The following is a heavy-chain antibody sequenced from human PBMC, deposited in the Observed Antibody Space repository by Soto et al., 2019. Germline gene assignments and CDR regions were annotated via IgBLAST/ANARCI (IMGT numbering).Heavy chain of an antibody. CDR3: ARGRYGDY. Sequence: QVHLVQSGAEVKKPGASVKVSCKGSGYAFTTYGITWVRQAPGQGLEWMGWISAHNGNTNYAQKLQGRVTVTIDTSTSTAYMELRSLRSDDTAVYYCARGRYGDYWGQGALVTVSS. CDR1: GYAFTTYG. J-gene: IGHJ4*02. V-gene: IGHV1-18*01. D-gene: IGHD1-1*01. CDR2: ISAHNGNT.